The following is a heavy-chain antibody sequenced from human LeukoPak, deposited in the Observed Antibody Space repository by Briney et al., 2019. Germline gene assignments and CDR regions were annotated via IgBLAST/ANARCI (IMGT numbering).Heavy chain of an antibody. V-gene: IGHV4-28*03. D-gene: IGHD3-22*01. CDR1: GYSITSSNW. CDR3: ARAVSPLNYYDSSYFDY. CDR2: IYYSGST. J-gene: IGHJ4*02. Sequence: SDTLSLTCAVSGYSITSSNWWGWIRQPPGKGLEWIGYIYYSGSTYYNPSLKSRVTMSLDTSKSQFSLKLSSVTALDTAVYYCARAVSPLNYYDSSYFDYWGQGTLVTVSS.